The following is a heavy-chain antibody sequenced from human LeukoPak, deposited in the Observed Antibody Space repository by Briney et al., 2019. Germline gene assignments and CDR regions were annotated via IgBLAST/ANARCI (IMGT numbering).Heavy chain of an antibody. D-gene: IGHD1-26*01. V-gene: IGHV1-46*01. J-gene: IGHJ4*02. CDR1: GYTFSSYH. CDR3: ARAWESIAGYYFDY. CDR2: INPSFNPGVDVT. Sequence: ASVKDSCKASGYTFSSYHIHWVRQAPGQWLGWMGRINPSFNPGVDVTSYAQKFQGRITMTRDISTNTVYMELSSLTSEDTAVYYCARAWESIAGYYFDYWGQGTLVTVSS.